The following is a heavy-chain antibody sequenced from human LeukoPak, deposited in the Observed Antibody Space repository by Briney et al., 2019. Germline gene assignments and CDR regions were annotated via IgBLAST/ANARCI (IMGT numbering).Heavy chain of an antibody. D-gene: IGHD1-26*01. CDR1: GFTFSSYA. J-gene: IGHJ2*01. Sequence: TGGSLRLSCAASGFTFSSYAMSWVRQAPGKGLEWVSAISGSGGSTYYADSVKGRFTISRDNSKNTLYLQMNSLRAEDTAVYYCAKVPSGSYYEGYWYFDLWGRGTLVTVSS. CDR3: AKVPSGSYYEGYWYFDL. V-gene: IGHV3-23*01. CDR2: ISGSGGST.